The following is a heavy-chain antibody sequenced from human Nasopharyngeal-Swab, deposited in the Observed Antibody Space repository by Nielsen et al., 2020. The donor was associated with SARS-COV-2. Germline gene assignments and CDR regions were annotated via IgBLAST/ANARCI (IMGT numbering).Heavy chain of an antibody. CDR2: IYTSGST. V-gene: IGHV4-61*02. CDR3: ARASTRIPNAFDI. D-gene: IGHD2-21*01. J-gene: IGHJ3*02. CDR1: GGSISSGSYY. Sequence: SETLSLTCTVSGGSISSGSYYWSWIRQPAGKGLEWIGRIYTSGSTNYNPFLKSRVTISVDTSKNQFSLKLSSVTAADTAVYYCARASTRIPNAFDIWGQGTMVTVSS.